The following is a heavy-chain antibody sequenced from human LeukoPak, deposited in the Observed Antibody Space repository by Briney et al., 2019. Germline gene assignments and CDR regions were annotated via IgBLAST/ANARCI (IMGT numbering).Heavy chain of an antibody. J-gene: IGHJ4*02. CDR2: ISVYNVNT. D-gene: IGHD3-16*01. Sequence: ASVKVSCKASGYTFTSYGISWVRQAPGQGLEWLGWISVYNVNTNYAQKLQGRVTMTTDTSTSTVYMELRSLRSDDTAVYYCARDSATGDHLVFDYWGQGTLVTVSS. CDR3: ARDSATGDHLVFDY. V-gene: IGHV1-18*01. CDR1: GYTFTSYG.